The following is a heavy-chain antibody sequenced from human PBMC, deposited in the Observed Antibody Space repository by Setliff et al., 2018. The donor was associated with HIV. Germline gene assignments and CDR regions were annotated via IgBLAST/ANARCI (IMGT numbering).Heavy chain of an antibody. J-gene: IGHJ4*02. CDR2: INSAERT. Sequence: GGSLRLSCAASGFSFSNYAMTWVRQAPGKGLEWVSTINSAERTFYAKSVKGRFTISRDNSKSTLYLQVSSLRAEDTAVYYCAKVATWTGTTYYFESWGQGTLVTVSS. D-gene: IGHD1-1*01. CDR3: AKVATWTGTTYYFES. CDR1: GFSFSNYA. V-gene: IGHV3-23*01.